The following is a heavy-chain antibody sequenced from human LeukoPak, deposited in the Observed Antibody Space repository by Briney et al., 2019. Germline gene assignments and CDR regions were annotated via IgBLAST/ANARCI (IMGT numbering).Heavy chain of an antibody. CDR3: TRTNYDFWSGYYPSFDY. CDR1: GFTFSSFA. D-gene: IGHD3-3*01. J-gene: IGHJ4*02. Sequence: GGSLRLSCAASGFTFSSFAMSWVRQAPGKGLEWVSTITDSGDTTYSADSVKGRFTISRDNSKNTLYLQMNSLKTEDTAVYYCTRTNYDFWSGYYPSFDYWGQGTLVTVSS. CDR2: ITDSGDTT. V-gene: IGHV3-23*01.